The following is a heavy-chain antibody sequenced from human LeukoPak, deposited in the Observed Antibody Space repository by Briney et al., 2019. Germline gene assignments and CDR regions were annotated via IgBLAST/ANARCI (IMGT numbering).Heavy chain of an antibody. J-gene: IGHJ4*02. CDR2: INSDGSSA. V-gene: IGHV3-74*01. CDR1: GFTFSSYW. D-gene: IGHD2-15*01. CDR3: ARGWYYFDY. Sequence: PGGSLRLSCAGSGFTFSSYWMHWVRQAPGKGLIWVSRINSDGSSATYADSVKGRFTMSRDNAKNSLYLQMNSLRAEDTAVYYCARGWYYFDYWGQGTLVTVSS.